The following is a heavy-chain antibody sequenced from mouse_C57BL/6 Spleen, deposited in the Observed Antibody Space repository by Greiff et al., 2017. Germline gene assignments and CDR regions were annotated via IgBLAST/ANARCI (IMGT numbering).Heavy chain of an antibody. V-gene: IGHV5-9-1*02. J-gene: IGHJ2*01. D-gene: IGHD3-2*02. Sequence: EVQVVESGEGLVKPGGSLKLSCAASGFTFSSYAMSWVRQTPEKRLEWVAYISSGGDYIYYADTVKGRFTISRDNARNTLYLQMSSLTSEDTAMYYCTSEGDSSGYLDCRGQGTTLTVSS. CDR1: GFTFSSYA. CDR3: TSEGDSSGYLDC. CDR2: ISSGGDYI.